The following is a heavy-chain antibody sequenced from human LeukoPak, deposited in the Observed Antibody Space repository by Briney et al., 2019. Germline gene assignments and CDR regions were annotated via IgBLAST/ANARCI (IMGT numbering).Heavy chain of an antibody. Sequence: SQTLSLTCTVADDAIRTNTSYWGWIRQTPGNGLEWIVRIFYSGSTYYNVYLKSRVTISLDTSKKQFSLKLRSVTAADTAAYYCARLSPFGYYDSSGYPFDYWGQGTLVIVST. CDR3: ARLSPFGYYDSSGYPFDY. CDR2: IFYSGST. J-gene: IGHJ4*02. V-gene: IGHV4-39*01. D-gene: IGHD3-22*01. CDR1: DDAIRTNTSY.